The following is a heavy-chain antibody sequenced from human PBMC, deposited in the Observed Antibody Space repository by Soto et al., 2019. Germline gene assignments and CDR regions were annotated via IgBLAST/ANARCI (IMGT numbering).Heavy chain of an antibody. D-gene: IGHD4-17*01. CDR3: TTDPSTVTLYYYYYMDV. CDR1: GFTFSNAW. J-gene: IGHJ6*03. Sequence: EVQLVESGGGLVKPGGSLRLSCAASGFTFSNAWMSWVRQAPGKRLEWVGRIKSKTDGGTTDYAAPVKGRFTISRDDSKNTLYLQMNSLKTEDTAVYYCTTDPSTVTLYYYYYMDVWGKGTTVTVSS. V-gene: IGHV3-15*01. CDR2: IKSKTDGGTT.